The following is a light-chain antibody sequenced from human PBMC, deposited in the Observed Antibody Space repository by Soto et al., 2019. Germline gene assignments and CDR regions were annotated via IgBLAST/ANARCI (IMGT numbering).Light chain of an antibody. Sequence: EIVMTQSPATLSVSQGERVTLSCRASQSVTNNIAWYQQKPGQAPRLLIYGTSTRATGTPARFSGSGSGTEFTLTISSLQSEDFAAYFCQHYNNWPLTFGGGTRVEIK. CDR1: QSVTNN. J-gene: IGKJ4*01. CDR3: QHYNNWPLT. V-gene: IGKV3D-15*01. CDR2: GTS.